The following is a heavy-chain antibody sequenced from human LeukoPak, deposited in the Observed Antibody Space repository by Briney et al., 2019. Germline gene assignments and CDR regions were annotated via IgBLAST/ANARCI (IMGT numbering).Heavy chain of an antibody. CDR2: VWYDGINK. CDR1: GFTFSSYG. V-gene: IGHV3-33*01. Sequence: GRSLRLSCAASGFTFSSYGVHWVRQAPGKGLEWVAVVWYDGINKYYADSVKGRFTISRDSSKNTVYLQMNSLRDEDTAVYYCARGQQLAGTAFDYWGQGTLVTVSS. D-gene: IGHD6-13*01. CDR3: ARGQQLAGTAFDY. J-gene: IGHJ4*02.